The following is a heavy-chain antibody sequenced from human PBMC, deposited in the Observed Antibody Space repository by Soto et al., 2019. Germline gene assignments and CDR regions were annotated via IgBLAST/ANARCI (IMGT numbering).Heavy chain of an antibody. CDR3: KTANSDFYN. CDR2: IYYNGNT. V-gene: IGHV4-59*11. J-gene: IGHJ4*02. Sequence: SETLSLTCSVSGGSIGNHYWSWIRQPPGKGLEWIGYIYYNGNTNYNPSLRSRVTMSVDTSRNQISLKLTTVTAADTAVYYCKTANSDFYNCGLENLLPISS. D-gene: IGHD6-25*01. CDR1: GGSIGNHY.